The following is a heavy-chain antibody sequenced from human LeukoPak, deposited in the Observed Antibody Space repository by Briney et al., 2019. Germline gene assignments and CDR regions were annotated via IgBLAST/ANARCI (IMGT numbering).Heavy chain of an antibody. CDR3: AREAYYYDSSDPPEAMDV. Sequence: GSVKVSCKASGGTFSSYAISWVRQAPGQGLEWMGVINPSGGSSNYAQKFQGGVTVTRDMSTSTVYMELSSLRSEDTAVYFCAREAYYYDSSDPPEAMDVWGKGTTVTVSS. CDR1: GGTFSSYA. V-gene: IGHV1-46*01. CDR2: INPSGGSS. D-gene: IGHD3-22*01. J-gene: IGHJ6*03.